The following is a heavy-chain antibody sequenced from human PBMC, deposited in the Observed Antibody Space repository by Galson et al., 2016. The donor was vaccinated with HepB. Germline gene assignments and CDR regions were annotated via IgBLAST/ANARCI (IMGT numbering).Heavy chain of an antibody. D-gene: IGHD6-13*01. V-gene: IGHV3-30*18. CDR3: VKDHSSSWLTEC. CDR2: ISNDGSNN. Sequence: SLRLSCAASGFTFSSYWMAWVRQAPGKGLEWVALISNDGSNNYYADSVKGRFTISRDNSKNTLFLQMNSLRAEDTAVYYCVKDHSSSWLTECWGQGTLVTVSS. CDR1: GFTFSSYW. J-gene: IGHJ4*02.